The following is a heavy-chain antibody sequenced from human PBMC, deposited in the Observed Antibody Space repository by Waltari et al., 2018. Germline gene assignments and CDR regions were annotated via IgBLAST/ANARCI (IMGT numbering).Heavy chain of an antibody. D-gene: IGHD4-4*01. CDR2: INHSGST. V-gene: IGHV4-34*01. J-gene: IGHJ5*02. CDR3: ARGRTTVTTLNWFDP. CDR1: GGSFSGYY. Sequence: QVQLQQWGAGLLKPSETLSLTCAVYGGSFSGYYWSWIRQPPGKGLEWIGEINHSGSTNYNPSLKSRVTISVDTSKNQFSLKLSSVTAADTAVYYCARGRTTVTTLNWFDPWGQGTLVTVSS.